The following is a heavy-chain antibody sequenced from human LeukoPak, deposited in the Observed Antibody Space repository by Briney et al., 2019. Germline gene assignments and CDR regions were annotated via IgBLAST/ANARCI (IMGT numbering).Heavy chain of an antibody. Sequence: GGSLRLSCAASGFTFSGSAMHWVRQASGKGLEWVGRIRSKTNNYATAYAASVKDRFTISRDDSTNTAYLQMNSLKTEDTAVYYCVRHAASGGSGVDHWGQGTLVTVSS. CDR1: GFTFSGSA. CDR2: IRSKTNNYAT. J-gene: IGHJ4*02. V-gene: IGHV3-73*01. D-gene: IGHD3-10*01. CDR3: VRHAASGGSGVDH.